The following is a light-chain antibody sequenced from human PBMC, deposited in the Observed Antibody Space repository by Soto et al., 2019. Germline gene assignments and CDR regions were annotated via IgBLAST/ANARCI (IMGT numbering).Light chain of an antibody. Sequence: DIPMTQSPSTLSTSVGDRVTITCRASQNINGRLAWYQQKPGKAPNLLISDASSLKSGVPSRFSGSGSGTEFTLTISSLQPDDFATYYCQQCDSYSLTFGQGTRLEI. CDR2: DAS. CDR1: QNINGR. J-gene: IGKJ5*01. V-gene: IGKV1-5*01. CDR3: QQCDSYSLT.